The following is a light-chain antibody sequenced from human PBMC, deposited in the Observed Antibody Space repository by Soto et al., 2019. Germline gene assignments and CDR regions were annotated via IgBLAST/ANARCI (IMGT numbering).Light chain of an antibody. CDR3: QQTNTFLPLP. CDR2: GAS. J-gene: IGKJ4*01. Sequence: QITQSPSSVPASVGDRDTITCRASQGISNWLAWYQQQPGKAPKLLIYGASSLQSGVPSRFSGGGSGTHFTLIISSLQPEDFATYYCQQTNTFLPLPFGGGTKVDI. V-gene: IGKV1-12*01. CDR1: QGISNW.